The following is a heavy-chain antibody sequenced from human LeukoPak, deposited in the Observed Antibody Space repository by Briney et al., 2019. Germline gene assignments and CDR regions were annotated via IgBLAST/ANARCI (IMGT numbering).Heavy chain of an antibody. J-gene: IGHJ5*02. CDR2: IYHSGRT. Sequence: ASGTLSLTCAVSGGSISSSNWWSWVRQPPGQGLEWIGEIYHSGRTNYNSSLKSRVTISVDKSKNHVPLHFNSVTAADTAVYYCARSLEVVVTGGQLDRWGQGTLVTVSS. D-gene: IGHD3-22*01. CDR3: ARSLEVVVTGGQLDR. CDR1: GGSISSSNW. V-gene: IGHV4-4*02.